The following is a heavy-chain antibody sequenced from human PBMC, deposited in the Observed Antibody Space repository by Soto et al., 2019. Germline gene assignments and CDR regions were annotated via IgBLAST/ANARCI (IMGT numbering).Heavy chain of an antibody. Sequence: GGSLRLSCAASGFIFSSYDVHWVRQAPGKGLEWVSVITTTGDTYYAASVKGRFTISRENAEDSLYLQMNSLRAEDAAVYYCARGDPLNFGYYPYWHYYRLDVWGRRTTVTVSS. CDR2: ITTTGDT. D-gene: IGHD3-22*01. CDR1: GFIFSSYD. V-gene: IGHV3-13*01. CDR3: ARGDPLNFGYYPYWHYYRLDV. J-gene: IGHJ6*02.